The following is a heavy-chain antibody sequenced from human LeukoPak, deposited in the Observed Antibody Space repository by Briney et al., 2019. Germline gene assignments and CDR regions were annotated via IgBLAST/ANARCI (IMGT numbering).Heavy chain of an antibody. CDR3: ARAGVAGPPPG. V-gene: IGHV4-59*12. J-gene: IGHJ3*01. CDR2: MYYSGYT. CDR1: GGSISSYY. Sequence: PSETLSLTCTVSGGSISSYYWRWIRQPPAKGLEWIGYMYYSGYTNYNPSLTSRVTISVETSKNQLSLILSSVTAADTAVYYCARAGVAGPPPGWGEARMVTFSS. D-gene: IGHD6-19*01.